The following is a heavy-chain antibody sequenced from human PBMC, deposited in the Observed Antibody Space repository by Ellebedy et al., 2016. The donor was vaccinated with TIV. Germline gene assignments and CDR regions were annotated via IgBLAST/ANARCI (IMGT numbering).Heavy chain of an antibody. D-gene: IGHD1-26*01. V-gene: IGHV1-46*01. Sequence: AASVKVSCKTSGFIFAKYCMHWVRQAPGQGLEWLGLIRPGGDITTYAQNFQGRLTMTRDMSTSTDYMELSSLRSGDTAVYYCAKDGGNYGDAHYWGQGTLITVSS. J-gene: IGHJ4*02. CDR1: GFIFAKYC. CDR3: AKDGGNYGDAHY. CDR2: IRPGGDIT.